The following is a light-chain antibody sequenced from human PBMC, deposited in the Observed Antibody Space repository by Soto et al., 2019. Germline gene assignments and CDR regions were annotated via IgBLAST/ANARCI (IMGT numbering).Light chain of an antibody. CDR2: WAS. Sequence: DIVIIKSPGSLAFYLRERATINCRSSQIVVYSSNNKNYLAWYQQKPGQPPKALIYWASTRESGVPDRFSGSGSGTDFTLTISRLEPEDFAVYYCQQYGGSPPINCGKGQRLAIK. CDR3: QQYGGSPPIN. J-gene: IGKJ5*01. V-gene: IGKV4-1*01. CDR1: QIVVYSSNNKNY.